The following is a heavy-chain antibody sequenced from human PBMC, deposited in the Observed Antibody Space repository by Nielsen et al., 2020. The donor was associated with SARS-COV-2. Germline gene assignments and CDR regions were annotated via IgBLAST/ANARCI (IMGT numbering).Heavy chain of an antibody. D-gene: IGHD3-10*01. Sequence: WVRQAPGQGLEWMGRINPNSGGTNYAQKFQGRVTMTRDTSTSTVYMELSSLRSEDTAVYYCARVLGGSGKVMDVWGQGTTVTVSS. CDR3: ARVLGGSGKVMDV. V-gene: IGHV1-2*06. CDR2: INPNSGGT. J-gene: IGHJ6*02.